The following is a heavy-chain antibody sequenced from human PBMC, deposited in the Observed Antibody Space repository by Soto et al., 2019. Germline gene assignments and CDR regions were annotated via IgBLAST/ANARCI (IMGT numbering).Heavy chain of an antibody. CDR1: GFTFSAVY. J-gene: IGHJ4*02. CDR3: ARDRGAVTGQYFDY. V-gene: IGHV3-11*05. CDR2: ISSSGTSA. D-gene: IGHD6-19*01. Sequence: QVQLEESGGGLVKPGGSLRLSCAASGFTFSAVYMSWIRQAPNKGLEYISYISSSGTSANYADSVKSRFTISRDNAKNSLYLQMTSLRAEDTAVYYCARDRGAVTGQYFDYWGQGALVTVSS.